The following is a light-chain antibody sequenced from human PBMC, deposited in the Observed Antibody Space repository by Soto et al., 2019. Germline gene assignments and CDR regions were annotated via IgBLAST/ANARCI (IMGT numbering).Light chain of an antibody. Sequence: QSALTQPPSASGSPEQSVTISCIGTSSDVGGYDYVSWYQQHPGKAPKLIISEVSKRPSGVPDRFSGSKSGNTASLTVSGLQAEDEADYYCTSYAGNNNFCVFGTGTKLTVL. CDR1: SSDVGGYDY. CDR3: TSYAGNNNFCV. J-gene: IGLJ1*01. CDR2: EVS. V-gene: IGLV2-8*01.